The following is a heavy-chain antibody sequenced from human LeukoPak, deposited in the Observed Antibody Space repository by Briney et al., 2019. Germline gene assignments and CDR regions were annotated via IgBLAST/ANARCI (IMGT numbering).Heavy chain of an antibody. CDR3: AKHYYGSGSGGDY. D-gene: IGHD3-10*01. J-gene: IGHJ4*02. V-gene: IGHV3-23*01. CDR1: GFTFSSYA. Sequence: PGGSLRPSCAASGFTFSSYAMSWVRQPPGKGLEWVSVISGSGGSTYYADSVKGRFTISKDNSKNTLYLQMNSLRAEDTAVYYCAKHYYGSGSGGDYWGQGTLVTVSS. CDR2: ISGSGGST.